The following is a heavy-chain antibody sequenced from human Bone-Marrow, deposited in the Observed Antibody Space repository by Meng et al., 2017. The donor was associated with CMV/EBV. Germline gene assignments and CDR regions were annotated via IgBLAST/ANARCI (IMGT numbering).Heavy chain of an antibody. Sequence: GESLKISCAASGFTVSSNYMSWVRQAPGKGLEWVSVIYSGGSTYYADSVKGRFTISRDNSKNTLYLQMNSLRAEDTAVYYCARVWELLHDAFDIWGQGTMVTVSS. CDR2: IYSGGST. J-gene: IGHJ3*02. CDR1: GFTVSSNY. CDR3: ARVWELLHDAFDI. V-gene: IGHV3-53*01. D-gene: IGHD1-26*01.